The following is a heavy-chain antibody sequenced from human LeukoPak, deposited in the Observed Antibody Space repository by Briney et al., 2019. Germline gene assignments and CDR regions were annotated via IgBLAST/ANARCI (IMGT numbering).Heavy chain of an antibody. Sequence: ASVKVSCKASGYTFTGYYMHWVRQAPGQGLEGMGWINPNSGGTNYAQKLQGRVTMTRDTSISTAYMELSRLRSDDTAVYYCARSGRQYYYDSSGYYDYWGQGTLVTVSS. CDR2: INPNSGGT. D-gene: IGHD3-22*01. J-gene: IGHJ4*02. CDR3: ARSGRQYYYDSSGYYDY. CDR1: GYTFTGYY. V-gene: IGHV1-2*02.